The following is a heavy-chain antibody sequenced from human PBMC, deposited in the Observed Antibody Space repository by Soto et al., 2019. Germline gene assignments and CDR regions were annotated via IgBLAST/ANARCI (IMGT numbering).Heavy chain of an antibody. CDR3: ATSPVVVVATTFFYFDY. Sequence: QVQLQESGPGLVKPSQTLSLTCTVSGDSISSVDYYWNWIRQHPGKGLEWIGHIYFSGSTYYNPSLKSRVTIAVDTSKNHCSLKLSSVTAAATAVYYCATSPVVVVATTFFYFDYWGQGTLVTVSS. J-gene: IGHJ4*02. CDR2: IYFSGST. CDR1: GDSISSVDYY. V-gene: IGHV4-31*03. D-gene: IGHD2-15*01.